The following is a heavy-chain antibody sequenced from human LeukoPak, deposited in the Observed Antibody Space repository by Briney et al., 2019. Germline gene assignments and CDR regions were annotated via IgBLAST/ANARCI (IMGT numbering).Heavy chain of an antibody. D-gene: IGHD2-2*01. Sequence: GGSLRLSCAASGFTFSSYAMGWVRLAPGKGLSWVSSIRGSGSRTHYADSVKGRFTISRDNSKNTLYLQMNSLKAEDTAVYYCATVGYCSSTSCSDYYGMDVWGQGTTVTVPS. V-gene: IGHV3-23*01. J-gene: IGHJ6*02. CDR3: ATVGYCSSTSCSDYYGMDV. CDR1: GFTFSSYA. CDR2: IRGSGSRT.